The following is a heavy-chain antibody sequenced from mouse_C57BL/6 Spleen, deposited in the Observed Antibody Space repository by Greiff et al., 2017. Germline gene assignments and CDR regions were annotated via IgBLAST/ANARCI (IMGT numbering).Heavy chain of an antibody. J-gene: IGHJ4*01. CDR1: GYTFTDYY. CDR3: ARPVVARAMDY. CDR2: INPNNGGT. Sequence: EVQLQQSGPELVKPGASVKISCKASGYTFTDYYMNWVKQSHGKSLEWIGDINPNNGGTSYNQKFKGKATLTVDKSSSTAYMELRSLTSEDSAVYYCARPVVARAMDYWGQGTSVTVSS. V-gene: IGHV1-26*01. D-gene: IGHD1-1*01.